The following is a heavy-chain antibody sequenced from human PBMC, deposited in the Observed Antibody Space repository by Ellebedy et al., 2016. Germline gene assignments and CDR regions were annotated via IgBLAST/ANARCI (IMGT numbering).Heavy chain of an antibody. CDR2: ISGAGGRI. Sequence: GGSLRLSCVASGFNFNIYTMNWVRQAPGKGLEWVSYISGAGGRIYYADSVKGRFTISRDNAKNSLYLQMTSLRAEDTAVYYCARLEYSTSSPDYWGQGTLVTVSS. CDR1: GFNFNIYT. D-gene: IGHD6-6*01. V-gene: IGHV3-48*01. J-gene: IGHJ4*02. CDR3: ARLEYSTSSPDY.